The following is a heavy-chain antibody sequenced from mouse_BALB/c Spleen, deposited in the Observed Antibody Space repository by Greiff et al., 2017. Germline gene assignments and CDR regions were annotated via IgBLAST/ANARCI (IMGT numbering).Heavy chain of an antibody. CDR1: GFSLTSYD. V-gene: IGHV2-9-2*01. CDR2: IWTGGGT. CDR3: VRAFDFDY. Sequence: VQLVESGPGLVAPSQSLSITCTVSGFSLTSYDISWIRQPPGKGLEWLGVIWTGGGTNYNSAFMSRLSISKDNSKSQVFLKMNSLQTDDTAIYYCVRAFDFDYWGQGTTLTVSS. J-gene: IGHJ2*01.